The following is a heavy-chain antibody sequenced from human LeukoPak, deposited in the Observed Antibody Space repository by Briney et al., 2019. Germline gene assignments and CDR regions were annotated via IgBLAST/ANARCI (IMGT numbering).Heavy chain of an antibody. CDR1: GFTVSSNY. V-gene: IGHV3-66*02. D-gene: IGHD6-19*01. CDR3: ARDRRIAVAGTTIKSNWFDP. J-gene: IGHJ5*02. Sequence: GGSLRLSCAASGFTVSSNYMSWVRQAPGKGLEWVSVIYSGGSTYYADSVKGRFTISRDNSKNTLYLQVNSLRAEDTAVYYCARDRRIAVAGTTIKSNWFDPWGQGTLVTVSS. CDR2: IYSGGST.